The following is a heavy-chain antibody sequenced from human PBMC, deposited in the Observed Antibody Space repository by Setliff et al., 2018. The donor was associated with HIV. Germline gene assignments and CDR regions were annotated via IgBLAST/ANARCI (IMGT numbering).Heavy chain of an antibody. CDR1: GFTFNNFA. CDR2: ISWNSGIL. D-gene: IGHD2-21*02. V-gene: IGHV3-9*01. Sequence: GGSLRLSCEGSGFTFNNFAMHWVRQSPGKGLEWVSGISWNSGILGYADSAKGRFTISRDNSKNQFSLKLTSLTAADTAVYYCARGAPGGYRGGDCYFQGDYQYYYYMDVWGKGTTVTVSS. J-gene: IGHJ6*03. CDR3: ARGAPGGYRGGDCYFQGDYQYYYYMDV.